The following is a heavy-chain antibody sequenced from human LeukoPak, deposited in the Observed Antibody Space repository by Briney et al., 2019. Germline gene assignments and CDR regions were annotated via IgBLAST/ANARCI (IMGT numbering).Heavy chain of an antibody. CDR3: VKERGYRSSWRLEY. CDR1: GFIFSSYG. D-gene: IGHD6-13*01. V-gene: IGHV3-30*02. Sequence: PGGSLRLSCAASGFIFSSYGMYWVRQAPGKGPEWLSFIRYDGSSKYYADSVKGRFTISRDNSNNTLYLQMSSLRVEDTAVYYRVKERGYRSSWRLEYWGQGTLVTVSS. J-gene: IGHJ4*02. CDR2: IRYDGSSK.